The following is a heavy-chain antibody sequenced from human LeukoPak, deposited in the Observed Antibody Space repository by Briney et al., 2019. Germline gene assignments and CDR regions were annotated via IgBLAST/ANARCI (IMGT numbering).Heavy chain of an antibody. Sequence: SETLSLTCTVSGGSISSYYWSWIRQPPGKGLEWIGYIYYSGSTNYNPSLKSRVTISVDTSKNQFSLKLSSVTAADTAVYYCANGPRSSSSLGDYWGQGTLVTVSS. CDR3: ANGPRSSSSLGDY. J-gene: IGHJ4*02. CDR2: IYYSGST. V-gene: IGHV4-59*01. CDR1: GGSISSYY. D-gene: IGHD6-6*01.